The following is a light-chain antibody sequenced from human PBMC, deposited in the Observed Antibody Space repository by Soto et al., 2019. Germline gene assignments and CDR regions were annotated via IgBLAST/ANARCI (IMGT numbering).Light chain of an antibody. J-gene: IGLJ3*02. CDR2: DVS. V-gene: IGLV2-14*01. CDR3: ASYTDSTIVM. CDR1: SSDVGDYNY. Sequence: QSALTQPASVSGSPGQSITISCTGTSSDVGDYNYVSWYQQHPGKAPKLMIYDVSHRPSGVSSRFSGSKSGNTASLTISGLQAEDEAAYYCASYTDSTIVMFGGGTKVTVL.